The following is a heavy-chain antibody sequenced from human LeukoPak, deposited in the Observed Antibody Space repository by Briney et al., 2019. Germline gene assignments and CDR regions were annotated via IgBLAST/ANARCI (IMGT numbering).Heavy chain of an antibody. CDR3: ATFYDGSGYYFGY. Sequence: PSETLSLTCGVSGGSIRSYFWSWIRQPAGKGLEWIGRIYISGSTKYNPSLKSRVTMSIDTFKNQFSLNLSSVTAADTAVYYCATFYDGSGYYFGYWGQGTLVSVSS. V-gene: IGHV4-4*07. D-gene: IGHD3-22*01. J-gene: IGHJ4*02. CDR1: GGSIRSYF. CDR2: IYISGST.